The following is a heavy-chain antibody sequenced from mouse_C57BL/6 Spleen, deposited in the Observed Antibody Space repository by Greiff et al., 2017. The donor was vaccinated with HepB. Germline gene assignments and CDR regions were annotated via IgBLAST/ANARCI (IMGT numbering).Heavy chain of an antibody. CDR1: GYTFTDYE. D-gene: IGHD4-1*02. V-gene: IGHV1-15*01. CDR3: TRVVNWDGAY. CDR2: IDPETGGT. J-gene: IGHJ3*01. Sequence: VKLVESGAELVRPGASVTLSCKASGYTFTDYEMHWVKQTPVHGLEWIGAIDPETGGTAYNQKFKGKAILTADKSSSTAYMELRSLTSEDSAVYYCTRVVNWDGAYWGQGTLVTVSA.